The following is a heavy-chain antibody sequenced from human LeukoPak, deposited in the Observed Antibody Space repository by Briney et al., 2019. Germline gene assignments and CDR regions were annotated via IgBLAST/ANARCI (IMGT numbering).Heavy chain of an antibody. D-gene: IGHD6-19*01. V-gene: IGHV4-34*01. CDR1: GGSFSGYY. CDR2: INYSGST. CDR3: PTLLAVAGTFDY. J-gene: IGHJ4*02. Sequence: PSETLSLTCAVSGGSFSGYYWNWIRQPPGKGLEWMGEINYSGSTNYNPSLKSRVTISVDTSKNQFSLKLSSVTAADTSVYYCPTLLAVAGTFDYWGQGPLVTVSS.